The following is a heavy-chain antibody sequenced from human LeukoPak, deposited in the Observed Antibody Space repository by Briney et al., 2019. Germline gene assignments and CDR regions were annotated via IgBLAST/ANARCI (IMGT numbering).Heavy chain of an antibody. Sequence: SVKVSCKASGGTFSSYAISWVRQAPGQGLEWMGRIIPILGIANYAQKLQGRVTMTTDTSTSTAYMELRSLRSDDTAVYYCARDGIVGATGCDYWGQGTLVTVSS. D-gene: IGHD1-26*01. CDR3: ARDGIVGATGCDY. CDR1: GGTFSSYA. CDR2: IIPILGIA. V-gene: IGHV1-69*04. J-gene: IGHJ4*01.